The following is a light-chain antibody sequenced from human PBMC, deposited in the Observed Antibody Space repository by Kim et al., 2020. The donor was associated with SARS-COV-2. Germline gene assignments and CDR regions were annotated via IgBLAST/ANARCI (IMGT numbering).Light chain of an antibody. CDR1: ALPEKQ. V-gene: IGLV3-25*03. J-gene: IGLJ1*01. CDR2: KDG. Sequence: SYELTQPPSVSVSPGQTARITCSGDALPEKQTYWYQQKSGQAPLLLIYKDGERPSGIPGRFSGSSSGTTVTLTISGVQAEDDADYYCQSADGSGTYVFGTGTKVTVL. CDR3: QSADGSGTYV.